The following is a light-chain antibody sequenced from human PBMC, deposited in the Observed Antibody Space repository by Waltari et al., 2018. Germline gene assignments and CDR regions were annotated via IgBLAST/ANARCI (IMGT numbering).Light chain of an antibody. CDR3: QSADDNLNPV. V-gene: IGLV6-57*02. CDR2: KDN. CDR1: SGSVEREY. Sequence: VFTQPHSVSGSPGQTVTISCTSNSGSVEREYVQWYQHRPGSAPTTIIFKDNQRPSGVPDRFSGSFDSSSNSATLIISGLRSDDEADYFCQSADDNLNPVFGGGTRLTVL. J-gene: IGLJ2*01.